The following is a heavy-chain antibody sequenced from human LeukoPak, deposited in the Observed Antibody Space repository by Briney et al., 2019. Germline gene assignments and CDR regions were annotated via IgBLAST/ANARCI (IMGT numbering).Heavy chain of an antibody. D-gene: IGHD3-10*01. Sequence: GGSLRLSCAASGFTVSSNYMSWVRQAPGKGLEWVSVIYSGGGTYYADSVKGRFTISRDNSKNTLYLQMNSLRAEGTAVYYCARDLHYYGSGSSTRPNYYYYGMDVWGKGTTVTVSS. CDR1: GFTVSSNY. CDR2: IYSGGGT. J-gene: IGHJ6*04. V-gene: IGHV3-53*01. CDR3: ARDLHYYGSGSSTRPNYYYYGMDV.